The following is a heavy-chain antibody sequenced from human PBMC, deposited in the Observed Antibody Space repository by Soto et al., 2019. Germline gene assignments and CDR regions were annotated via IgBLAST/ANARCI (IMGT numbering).Heavy chain of an antibody. J-gene: IGHJ5*02. Sequence: ASVKVSCKASGYTFTSYGIHWVRQAPGQRLEWMGWINAANGDTKHSPKFQGRVTITRDTSASTAYMELSSLRSEDTAVYYCVRRHVSATGIDWFDPWGQGTLVTVSS. CDR3: VRRHVSATGIDWFDP. CDR2: INAANGDT. CDR1: GYTFTSYG. D-gene: IGHD6-13*01. V-gene: IGHV1-3*01.